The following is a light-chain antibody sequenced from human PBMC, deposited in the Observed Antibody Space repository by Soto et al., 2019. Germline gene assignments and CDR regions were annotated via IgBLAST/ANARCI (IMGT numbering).Light chain of an antibody. J-gene: IGKJ1*01. CDR2: GAS. CDR1: QSVSSTH. V-gene: IGKV3-20*01. Sequence: EIVLTQSPDTLSLFPGERATLSCRASQSVSSTHLAWYQQKLGQAPRLLIFGASSRATGIPDRFSGSGSGTDFTLTISRLEPEDFAVYYCQQYGSSRWTFGQGTKVEIK. CDR3: QQYGSSRWT.